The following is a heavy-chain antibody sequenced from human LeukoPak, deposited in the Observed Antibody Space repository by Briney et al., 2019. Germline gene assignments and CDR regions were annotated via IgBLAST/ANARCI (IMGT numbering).Heavy chain of an antibody. D-gene: IGHD1-26*01. J-gene: IGHJ4*02. CDR2: INPKSGDT. CDR1: GYTFIGYY. V-gene: IGHV1-2*02. Sequence: ASVKVSCKASGYTFIGYYIHWVRQAPGQGLEWMGWINPKSGDTNYAQQFRGRLSMTRDTSISTAYMELSRLRSDDTAVYYCARDKRSYSGSYRASTVDYWGQGTLVTVSS. CDR3: ARDKRSYSGSYRASTVDY.